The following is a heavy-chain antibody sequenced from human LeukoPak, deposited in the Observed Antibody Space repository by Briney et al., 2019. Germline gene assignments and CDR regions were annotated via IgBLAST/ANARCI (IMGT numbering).Heavy chain of an antibody. V-gene: IGHV3-74*01. J-gene: IGHJ3*02. CDR1: GFTFSSNW. CDR2: IISNENSA. Sequence: GGSLRLSCAASGFTFSSNWMHWVRQAPGKELVWVSRIISNENSATYADSVKGRFTISRDNAKNTLYLQMNSLRAEDTAVYYCVRGGIASAFDIWGQGTMVTVSS. CDR3: VRGGIASAFDI. D-gene: IGHD6-13*01.